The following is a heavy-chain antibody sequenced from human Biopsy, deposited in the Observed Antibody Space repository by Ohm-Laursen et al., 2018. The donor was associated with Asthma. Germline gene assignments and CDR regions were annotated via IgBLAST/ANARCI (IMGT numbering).Heavy chain of an antibody. J-gene: IGHJ4*02. V-gene: IGHV3-53*01. CDR1: GFAVSRDH. CDR3: ARGDSSNWSHYYFDY. Sequence: SPRLSCAASGFAVSRDHMFWVRQAPGKGLEWVSVTYSGGTSHTADSVRGRFTISRDYSKNTLYLQMHSLRAEDTAVYYCARGDSSNWSHYYFDYWGQGTLVTVSS. CDR2: TYSGGTS. D-gene: IGHD3-22*01.